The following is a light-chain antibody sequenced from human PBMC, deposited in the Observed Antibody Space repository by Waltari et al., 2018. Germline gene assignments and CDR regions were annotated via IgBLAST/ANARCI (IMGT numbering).Light chain of an antibody. CDR1: SSDVGDHNY. CDR2: DVI. J-gene: IGLJ2*01. CDR3: SAYTRGVV. Sequence: QSALTQIASVAGSPGQSITISCTGTSSDVGDHNYVSWYQQHPGKLPKLLIYDVISRPSGVSTRFSGSKSGNTASLTISGFQAEDEADYYCSAYTRGVVFGGGTQLTVL. V-gene: IGLV2-14*03.